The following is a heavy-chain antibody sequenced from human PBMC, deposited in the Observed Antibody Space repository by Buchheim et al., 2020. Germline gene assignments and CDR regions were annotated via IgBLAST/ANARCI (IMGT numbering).Heavy chain of an antibody. CDR3: ARVISLLGPTYYYYGMDV. Sequence: QVQLQESGPGLVKPSETLSLTCTVSGGSISSYYWSWIRQPPGKGLEWIGYIYYSGSTNYNPSLKSRVTISVDTSTNQSSLKLSSVTAADTAVYYCARVISLLGPTYYYYGMDVWGQGTT. V-gene: IGHV4-59*01. CDR1: GGSISSYY. J-gene: IGHJ6*02. CDR2: IYYSGST. D-gene: IGHD2-2*01.